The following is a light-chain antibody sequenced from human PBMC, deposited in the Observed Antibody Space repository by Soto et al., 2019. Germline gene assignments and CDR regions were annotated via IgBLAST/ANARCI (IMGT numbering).Light chain of an antibody. J-gene: IGKJ1*01. CDR3: QQYYTNQPT. CDR1: QIIRSY. Sequence: AIRMTQSPSSVSASTGDRVTITCRASQIIRSYLAWYQQKPGKAPQLLISAASTLQSGVPSRFSGSGSGTEFTLTISCLQSEDFAIYYCQQYYTNQPTFGQWTTVEI. CDR2: AAS. V-gene: IGKV1-8*01.